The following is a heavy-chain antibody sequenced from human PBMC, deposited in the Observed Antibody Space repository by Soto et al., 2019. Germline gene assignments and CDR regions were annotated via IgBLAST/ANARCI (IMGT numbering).Heavy chain of an antibody. J-gene: IGHJ6*02. Sequence: AGGSLRLSCAASGFPFRNFAMAWVRQAPGKGLEWVSIISNSGSSTYHGDSVKGRFTTSRDNSKGTLSLHMRGVRIDDTAVYFCARGSIDYDSSGSNPLYYYYGMDVWGQGTTVTVSS. CDR3: ARGSIDYDSSGSNPLYYYYGMDV. D-gene: IGHD3-22*01. V-gene: IGHV3-23*05. CDR2: ISNSGSST. CDR1: GFPFRNFA.